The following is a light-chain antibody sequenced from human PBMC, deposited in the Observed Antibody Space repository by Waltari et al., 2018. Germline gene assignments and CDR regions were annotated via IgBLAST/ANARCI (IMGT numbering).Light chain of an antibody. Sequence: QRVTISCTGSSSNIGAGYDVHWYQQLPGTAPKLLIYGNSNRPSGVPDRFSGSKSGTSASLAITGLQAEDEADYHCQSYDSSLSGYVFGTGTKVTVL. CDR3: QSYDSSLSGYV. V-gene: IGLV1-40*01. J-gene: IGLJ1*01. CDR2: GNS. CDR1: SSNIGAGYD.